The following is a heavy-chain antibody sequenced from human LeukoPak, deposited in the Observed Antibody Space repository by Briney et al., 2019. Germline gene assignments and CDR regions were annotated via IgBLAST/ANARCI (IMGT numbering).Heavy chain of an antibody. J-gene: IGHJ5*02. CDR3: ARAVDYDFWSGQNWFDP. CDR2: INPNSGGT. Sequence: PVASVKVSCKASGYTFTGYYMHWVRQAPGQGLEWMGWINPNSGGTNYAQKFQGRVTMTRDTSISTAYMELSRLRSDDTAVYYCARAVDYDFWSGQNWFDPWGQGTLVTVSS. CDR1: GYTFTGYY. V-gene: IGHV1-2*02. D-gene: IGHD3-3*01.